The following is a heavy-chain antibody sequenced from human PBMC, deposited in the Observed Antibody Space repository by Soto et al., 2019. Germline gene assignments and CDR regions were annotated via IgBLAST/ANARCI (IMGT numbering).Heavy chain of an antibody. D-gene: IGHD1-1*01. J-gene: IGHJ4*02. CDR1: GYTFTTYG. CDR3: ARGRYGDY. CDR2: ISAHNDNT. V-gene: IGHV1-18*01. Sequence: QVHLVQSGAEVRKPGASVKVSCKGSGYTFTTYGITWVRQAPGQGLEWMGWISAHNDNTNYAQKVQGRVTVTRDTSTSTAYMEVRNLRSDETAVYYCARGRYGDYWGQGALVTVSS.